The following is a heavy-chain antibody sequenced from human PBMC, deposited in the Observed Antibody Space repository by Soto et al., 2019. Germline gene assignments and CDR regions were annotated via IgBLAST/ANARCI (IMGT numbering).Heavy chain of an antibody. D-gene: IGHD4-4*01. Sequence: SETLSLTCAVYGGSFSRYFWSWIRQPPGKGLEWIGEINHSGSTNYNPSLTRRATISVDTSKNQFSLKLTSVTAADTAVYYCARVGLYSNYAYYGMDVWGQGTTVTVSS. CDR3: ARVGLYSNYAYYGMDV. CDR1: GGSFSRYF. J-gene: IGHJ6*02. CDR2: INHSGST. V-gene: IGHV4-34*01.